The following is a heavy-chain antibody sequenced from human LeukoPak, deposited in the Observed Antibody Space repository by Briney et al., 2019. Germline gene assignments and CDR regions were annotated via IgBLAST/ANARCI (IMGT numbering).Heavy chain of an antibody. J-gene: IGHJ6*03. D-gene: IGHD2-15*01. CDR3: ARHWWYYYYYMDV. Sequence: AETLSLTCAVYGGSFSGYYWSWIRQPPGKGLEWIGEINHSGSTNYNPSLKSRVTISVDTSKNQFSLKLSSVTAADTAVYYCARHWWYYYYYMDVWGKGTTVTISS. CDR1: GGSFSGYY. CDR2: INHSGST. V-gene: IGHV4-34*01.